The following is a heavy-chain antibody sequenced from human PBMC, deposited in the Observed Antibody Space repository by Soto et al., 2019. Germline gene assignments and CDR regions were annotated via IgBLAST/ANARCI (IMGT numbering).Heavy chain of an antibody. CDR1: GGSTSSSSYC. V-gene: IGHV4-39*01. CDR2: IYYSGTT. J-gene: IGHJ5*02. Sequence: SEPLSLTCTVSGGSTSSSSYCWGWIRQPPGKGLEWIGSIYYSGTTYYNPSLKSRVTISVDTSKNQFSLNLSSVTAADTAVYYCASPKIAFYNWFDPWGQGTLVTVS. D-gene: IGHD3-3*02. CDR3: ASPKIAFYNWFDP.